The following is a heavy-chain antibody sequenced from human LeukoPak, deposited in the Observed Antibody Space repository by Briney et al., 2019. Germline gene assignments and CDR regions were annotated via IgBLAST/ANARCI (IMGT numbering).Heavy chain of an antibody. CDR1: GLTFSSAA. CDR2: ITSGGNT. J-gene: IGHJ4*02. V-gene: IGHV3-23*01. Sequence: GGSLRLSCAASGLTFSSAAMSWVRQAPGQGLEWVSGITSGGNTYYADSVKGRFTVSRDNSKNTLFLQMNSMRAEETALYYCAKAYDSSPAEYWGQGTLVSVFS. CDR3: AKAYDSSPAEY. D-gene: IGHD3-22*01.